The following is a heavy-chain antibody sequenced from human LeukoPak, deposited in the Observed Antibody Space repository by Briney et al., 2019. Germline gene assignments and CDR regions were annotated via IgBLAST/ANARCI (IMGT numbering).Heavy chain of an antibody. CDR2: ISGTGGAT. CDR3: VKDPRDTYGTNWFVS. J-gene: IGHJ5*01. CDR1: GFTFSRNS. V-gene: IGHV3-23*01. Sequence: GGSLRLSCAPSGFTFSRNSMSWVRQAPGKGLQWVSQISGTGGATWYAGFARDRFTISRDNSKKTLYLQMSGLRVEDTAMYYCVKDPRDTYGTNWFVSWGQGTLLIVSS. D-gene: IGHD2-21*01.